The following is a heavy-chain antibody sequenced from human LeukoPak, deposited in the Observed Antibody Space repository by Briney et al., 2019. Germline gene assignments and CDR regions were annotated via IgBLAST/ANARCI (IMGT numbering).Heavy chain of an antibody. CDR2: ISWNSGSI. Sequence: GGSLRLSCAASGFTFDDYAMHWVRQAPGKGLEWVSGISWNSGSIGYADPVKGRFTISRDNAKNSLYLQMNSLRAEDTALYYCAKSHGLGIRDPSDYWGQGTLVTVSS. D-gene: IGHD7-27*01. J-gene: IGHJ4*02. CDR3: AKSHGLGIRDPSDY. V-gene: IGHV3-9*01. CDR1: GFTFDDYA.